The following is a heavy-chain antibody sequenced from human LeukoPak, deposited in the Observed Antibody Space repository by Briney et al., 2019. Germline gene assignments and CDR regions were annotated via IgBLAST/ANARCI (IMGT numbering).Heavy chain of an antibody. CDR2: ISDNSAYI. V-gene: IGHV3-21*01. J-gene: IGHJ4*02. CDR1: GFAFGGYT. CDR3: ARDPAPHSAHLPHFDY. Sequence: GGSLRLSCAASGFAFGGYTMTWVRQAPGKGLERVSSISDNSAYIYHADSLQGRFTTSRDNAKNSLFLQMSSLRADDTAVYYCARDPAPHSAHLPHFDYWGQGILVTVSS. D-gene: IGHD5-18*01.